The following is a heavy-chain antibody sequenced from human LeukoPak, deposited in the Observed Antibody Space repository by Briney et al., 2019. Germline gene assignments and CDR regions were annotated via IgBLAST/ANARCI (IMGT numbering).Heavy chain of an antibody. CDR2: IRYDGSNK. D-gene: IGHD3-16*01. V-gene: IGHV3-30*02. Sequence: GGSLRLSCAASGFTFSSYEMSWVRQAPGKGLEWVAFIRYDGSNKYYADSVKGRFTISRDNSKNTPYLQMNSLRVEDTAVYYCAKVSEGVDYWGQGTLVTVSS. CDR1: GFTFSSYE. J-gene: IGHJ4*02. CDR3: AKVSEGVDY.